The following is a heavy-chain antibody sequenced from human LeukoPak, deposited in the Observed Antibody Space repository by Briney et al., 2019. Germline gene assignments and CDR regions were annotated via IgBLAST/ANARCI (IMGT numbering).Heavy chain of an antibody. J-gene: IGHJ4*02. CDR3: ARDPGPEDSSGYTRKPIDY. D-gene: IGHD3-22*01. CDR1: GFTFSDYG. CDR2: IWYDGSNK. V-gene: IGHV3-33*01. Sequence: PGRSLRLSCAASGFTFSDYGMHWVRQAPGKGLEWVAVIWYDGSNKYYADSVKGRFTISRDNSRNTLYLQMNSLRAEDTAVYYCARDPGPEDSSGYTRKPIDYWGQGTLVTVSS.